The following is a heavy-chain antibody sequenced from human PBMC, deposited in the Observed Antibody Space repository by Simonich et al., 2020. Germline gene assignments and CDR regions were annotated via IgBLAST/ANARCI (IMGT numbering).Heavy chain of an antibody. J-gene: IGHJ4*02. CDR3: ARHGNWGYFDY. CDR2: IYYSGST. D-gene: IGHD7-27*01. Sequence: QVQLQESGPGLVKPSETLSLTCTVSGGSISSYYWSWIRQPPGKGLEWIGYIYYSGSTNYTPSRKSRVTISVDTSKNQFSLKLSSVTAADTAVYYCARHGNWGYFDYWGQGTLVTVSS. CDR1: GGSISSYY. V-gene: IGHV4-59*08.